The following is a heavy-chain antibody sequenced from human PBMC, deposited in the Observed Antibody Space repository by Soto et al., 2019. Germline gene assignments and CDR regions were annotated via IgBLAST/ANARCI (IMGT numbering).Heavy chain of an antibody. J-gene: IGHJ4*02. V-gene: IGHV3-23*01. D-gene: IGHD6-13*01. CDR2: ISGSGGST. CDR1: GFTFSSYA. CDR3: AKSAGDSSSWYVRKAPLRPYYFDY. Sequence: EVQLLESGGGLVQPGGSLRLSCAASGFTFSSYAMSWVRQAPGKGLEWVSAISGSGGSTYYADSVKGRFTISRDNSKKTLYLQMNSLRAEDTAVYYCAKSAGDSSSWYVRKAPLRPYYFDYWGQGTLVTVSS.